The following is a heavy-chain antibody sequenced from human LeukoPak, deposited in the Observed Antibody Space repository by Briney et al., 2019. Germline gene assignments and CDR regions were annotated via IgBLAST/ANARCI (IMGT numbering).Heavy chain of an antibody. CDR3: ARNLAVAPHAYYFDY. Sequence: ASVKVSCKASGYTFTLYGITWVRQAPGQGLEWMGWISTNNGNTNFAQKLQGRVTMTTDTSTSTANMELRSLRSEDMAVYYCARNLAVAPHAYYFDYWGQGTLVTVSS. D-gene: IGHD6-19*01. CDR2: ISTNNGNT. CDR1: GYTFTLYG. J-gene: IGHJ4*02. V-gene: IGHV1-18*03.